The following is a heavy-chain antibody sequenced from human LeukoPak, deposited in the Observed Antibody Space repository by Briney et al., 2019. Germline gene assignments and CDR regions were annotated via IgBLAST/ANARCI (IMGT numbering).Heavy chain of an antibody. Sequence: GASVKVSCKASGYTFTGYYMHWVRQAPGQGLEWMGWINPNSGGTNYAQKFQGRVTMTRDTSTSTVYMELSSLRSEDTAVYYCARRYYDSSGYYYDAFDIWGQGTMVTVSS. V-gene: IGHV1-2*02. D-gene: IGHD3-22*01. J-gene: IGHJ3*02. CDR1: GYTFTGYY. CDR2: INPNSGGT. CDR3: ARRYYDSSGYYYDAFDI.